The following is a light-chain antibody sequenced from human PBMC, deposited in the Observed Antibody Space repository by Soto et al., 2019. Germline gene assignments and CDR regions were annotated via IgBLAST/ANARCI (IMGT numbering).Light chain of an antibody. CDR1: QSVSSSY. Sequence: EIVLTQSPGTLSLSPGERATLSCRASQSVSSSYLAWYQQKPGQAPRLLLYGASSRATGIPDRFSGSGSGTDFTLTISRLEPEEFAVYYCQQYGSSSWTFGQGTKVEIK. J-gene: IGKJ1*01. V-gene: IGKV3-20*01. CDR2: GAS. CDR3: QQYGSSSWT.